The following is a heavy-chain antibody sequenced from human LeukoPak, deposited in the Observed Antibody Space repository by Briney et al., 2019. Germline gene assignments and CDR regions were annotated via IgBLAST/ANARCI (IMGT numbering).Heavy chain of an antibody. J-gene: IGHJ4*02. CDR2: IYYSGST. CDR1: GGSISSSSYY. Sequence: SETLSLTCTVSGGSISSSSYYWGWIRQPPGKGLEWIGSIYYSGSTYYNPSLKSRVTISVDTSKNQFSLKLSSVTAADTAVYYCARGGYDYVWGKVGYWGQGTLVTVSS. CDR3: ARGGYDYVWGKVGY. V-gene: IGHV4-39*07. D-gene: IGHD3-16*01.